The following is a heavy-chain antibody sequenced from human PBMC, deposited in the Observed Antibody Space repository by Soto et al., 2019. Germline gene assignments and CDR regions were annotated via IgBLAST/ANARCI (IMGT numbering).Heavy chain of an antibody. CDR1: GGSVNLGPYY. V-gene: IGHV4-61*01. Sequence: SETLSLTCTVPGGSVNLGPYYWSWIRQPPRKGLEWIGFIHYSGSTNYNPSLKGRVTMSVDTSKNQFSLKLTSVNTADTAIYYCTRGGDPYKTGHWGQGTLVTVSS. CDR3: TRGGDPYKTGH. J-gene: IGHJ4*02. D-gene: IGHD2-21*01. CDR2: IHYSGST.